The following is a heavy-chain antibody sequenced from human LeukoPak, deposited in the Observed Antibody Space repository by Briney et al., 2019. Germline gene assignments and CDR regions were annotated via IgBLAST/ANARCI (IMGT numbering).Heavy chain of an antibody. Sequence: SVKVSCKASGYTFTSYGISWVRQAPGQGLEWMGGIIPIFGTANYAQKFQGRVTITADESTSTAYMELSSLRSEDTAVYYCARIWTDCSSTSCYTPYFDYWGQGTLVTVSS. CDR3: ARIWTDCSSTSCYTPYFDY. CDR1: GYTFTSYG. J-gene: IGHJ4*02. V-gene: IGHV1-69*13. D-gene: IGHD2-2*02. CDR2: IIPIFGTA.